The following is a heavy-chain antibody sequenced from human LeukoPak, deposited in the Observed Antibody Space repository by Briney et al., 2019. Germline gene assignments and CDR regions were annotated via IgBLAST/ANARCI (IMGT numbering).Heavy chain of an antibody. CDR1: GGSFSGYY. CDR3: ARVITVVVVARYFDY. V-gene: IGHV4-34*01. Sequence: PSETLSLTCAVYGGSFSGYYWSWIRQPPGKGLEWIGEINHSGSTNYNPSLKSRVTISVDTSKNQFSLKLSSVTAADTAVYYCARVITVVVVARYFDYWGQGTLVTVSS. CDR2: INHSGST. D-gene: IGHD2-15*01. J-gene: IGHJ4*02.